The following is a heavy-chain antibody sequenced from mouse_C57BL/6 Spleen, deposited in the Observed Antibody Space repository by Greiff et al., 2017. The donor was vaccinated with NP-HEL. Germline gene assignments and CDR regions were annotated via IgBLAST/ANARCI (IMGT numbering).Heavy chain of an antibody. Sequence: ESGPGLVKPSQSLSLTCSVTGYSITSGYYWNWIRQFPGNKLEWMGYISYDGSNNYNPSLKNRISITRDTSKNQFFLKLNSVTTEDTATYYGARAKVYYDYDASSYFDYWGQGTTLTVSS. CDR2: ISYDGSN. V-gene: IGHV3-6*01. D-gene: IGHD2-4*01. CDR1: GYSITSGYY. J-gene: IGHJ2*01. CDR3: ARAKVYYDYDASSYFDY.